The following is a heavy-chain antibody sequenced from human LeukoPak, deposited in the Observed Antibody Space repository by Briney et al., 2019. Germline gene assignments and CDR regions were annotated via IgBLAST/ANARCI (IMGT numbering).Heavy chain of an antibody. CDR1: GGSISSYY. J-gene: IGHJ4*02. CDR2: IYYSGST. CDR3: ARVNGVAGTGADY. Sequence: SETLSLTCTVSGGSISSYYWSWIRQPPGKGLEWIGYIYYSGSTNYNPSLKSRVTISVDTSKNQFSLKLSSVTAADTAVYYCARVNGVAGTGADYWGQGTLVTVSS. D-gene: IGHD6-19*01. V-gene: IGHV4-59*01.